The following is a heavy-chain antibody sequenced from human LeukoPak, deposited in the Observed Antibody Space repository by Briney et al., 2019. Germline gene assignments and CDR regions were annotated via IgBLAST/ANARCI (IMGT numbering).Heavy chain of an antibody. D-gene: IGHD2-2*01. CDR2: IRYDGSNK. V-gene: IGHV3-30*02. J-gene: IGHJ4*02. CDR3: AKVSGYCSSTSCKVGDY. Sequence: GGSLRLSCAASGFTFSSYGMHWVRQAPGKGLEWVAFIRYDGSNKYYADSVKGRFTISRDNSKNTLYLQMNGLRAEDTAVYYCAKVSGYCSSTSCKVGDYWGQGTLVTVSS. CDR1: GFTFSSYG.